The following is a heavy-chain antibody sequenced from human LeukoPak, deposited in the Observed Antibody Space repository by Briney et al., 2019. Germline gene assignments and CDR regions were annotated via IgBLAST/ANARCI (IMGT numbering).Heavy chain of an antibody. J-gene: IGHJ4*02. CDR1: GFIFRNYA. Sequence: GGSLRLSCAGSGFIFRNYAMSWVRQAPGMGLEWVSAISGSGVGTNYADSVKGRSTISRDNSKNTLYLQMNSLRAEDTAVYYCAKNGRDDHDKYFFDLWGQGTQVTVSS. D-gene: IGHD3-9*01. V-gene: IGHV3-23*01. CDR2: ISGSGVGT. CDR3: AKNGRDDHDKYFFDL.